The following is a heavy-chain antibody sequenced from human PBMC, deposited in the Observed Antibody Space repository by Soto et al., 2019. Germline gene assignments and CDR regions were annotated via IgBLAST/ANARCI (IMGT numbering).Heavy chain of an antibody. J-gene: IGHJ3*02. V-gene: IGHV4-59*01. CDR2: IYYSGRT. CDR3: ARRYGGAFDI. D-gene: IGHD4-17*01. CDR1: GGSISSYY. Sequence: QVQLQESGPGLVKPSETLSLTCTVSGGSISSYYWSWIRQPPGKGLEWIGYIYYSGRTNYNPSLNSRVTISVDRSKNQFSLKLSSVTAADTAAYYCARRYGGAFDIWGQGTMVTVSS.